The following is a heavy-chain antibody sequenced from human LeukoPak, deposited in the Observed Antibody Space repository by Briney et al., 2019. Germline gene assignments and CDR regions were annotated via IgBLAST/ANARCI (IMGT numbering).Heavy chain of an antibody. CDR3: ARRVPSQVITDYFDY. D-gene: IGHD3-16*01. V-gene: IGHV3-73*01. J-gene: IGHJ4*02. CDR1: GFTFSGSA. Sequence: GGSLRLSCAASGFTFSGSAMHWVRQASGKGLEWVGRIRSKANSYATAYAASVKGRFTISRDNAKNSLFLQMNSLRAEDTAVYYCARRVPSQVITDYFDYWGQGTLVTVSS. CDR2: IRSKANSYAT.